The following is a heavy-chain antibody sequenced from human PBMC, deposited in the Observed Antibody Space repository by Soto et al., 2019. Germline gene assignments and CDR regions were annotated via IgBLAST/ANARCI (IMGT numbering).Heavy chain of an antibody. D-gene: IGHD5-18*01. V-gene: IGHV4-30-4*01. J-gene: IGHJ4*02. Sequence: TSETLSLTCTVSGGSISSGDYFWNWIRQPPGKGPEWIGYIYYSGSTYYNPSLKSRGTISLDMSKNQFSLKLSSVPAADTAAYYCARTLVTNYYFSYCDKGTLITVSS. CDR1: GGSISSGDYF. CDR2: IYYSGST. CDR3: ARTLVTNYYFSY.